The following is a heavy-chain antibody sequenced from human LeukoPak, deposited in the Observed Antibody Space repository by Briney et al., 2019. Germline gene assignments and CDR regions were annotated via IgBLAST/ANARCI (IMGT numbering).Heavy chain of an antibody. CDR1: GGSFSGYY. V-gene: IGHV4-34*01. CDR2: INHSGTT. CDR3: AIDGEAYYEPPSWFDP. J-gene: IGHJ5*02. Sequence: SETLSLTCAVYGGSFSGYYWSWVRQPPGKGLEWIGEINHSGTTNYNPSLRSRVTISVDTSKNQFSLKLSSVTAADTALYYCAIDGEAYYEPPSWFDPWGQGTLVTVSS. D-gene: IGHD3-3*01.